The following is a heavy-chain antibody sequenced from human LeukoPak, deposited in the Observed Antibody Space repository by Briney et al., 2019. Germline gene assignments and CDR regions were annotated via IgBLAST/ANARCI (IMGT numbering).Heavy chain of an antibody. V-gene: IGHV3-30*02. CDR1: GFTFSSYG. CDR3: ATPERVTGDPSNGDY. CDR2: IRYDGSNK. J-gene: IGHJ4*02. Sequence: AGGSLRLSCAASGFTFSSYGMHWVRQAPGKGLEWVAFIRYDGSNKYYADSVKGRFTISRDNSKNTLYLQMNSLRAEDTAVYYCATPERVTGDPSNGDYWGRGTLVTVSS. D-gene: IGHD7-27*01.